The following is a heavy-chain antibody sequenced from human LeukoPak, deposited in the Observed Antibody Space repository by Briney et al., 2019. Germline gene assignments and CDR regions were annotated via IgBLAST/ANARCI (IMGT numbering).Heavy chain of an antibody. Sequence: ASVKVSCKASGYTFTSYDINWVRQATGQGLEWMGWMNPNSGNTGYAQKFQGRVTMTRNTSISTAHMELSSLRSEDTAVYYCARGIDFWSGTDYWGQGTLVTVSS. CDR2: MNPNSGNT. D-gene: IGHD3-3*01. CDR1: GYTFTSYD. J-gene: IGHJ4*02. V-gene: IGHV1-8*01. CDR3: ARGIDFWSGTDY.